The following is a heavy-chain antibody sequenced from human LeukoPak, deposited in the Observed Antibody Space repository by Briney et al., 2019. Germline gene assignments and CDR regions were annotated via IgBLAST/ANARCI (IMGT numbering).Heavy chain of an antibody. CDR2: MNPNSGNT. D-gene: IGHD3-9*01. V-gene: IGHV1-8*01. CDR3: ARSDDILTGSYYYYMDV. J-gene: IGHJ6*03. Sequence: GASVKVSCKASGYTFTSYDINWVRQATGQGLEWMGWMNPNSGNTGYAQKFQGRVTMTRNTSISTAYMELSRLRSEDTAVYYCARSDDILTGSYYYYMDVWGEGTTVTVSS. CDR1: GYTFTSYD.